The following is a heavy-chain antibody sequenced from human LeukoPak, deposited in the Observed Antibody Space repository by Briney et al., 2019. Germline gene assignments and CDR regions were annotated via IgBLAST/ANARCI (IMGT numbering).Heavy chain of an antibody. CDR3: ARGGGGFWSGYLPYYYYGMDV. CDR2: MNPNSGNT. Sequence: SVKVSCKASGYTFTSYDINWVRQATGQGLEWMGWMNPNSGNTGYAQKFQGRVTMTRNTSISTAYMELSSLRSEDTAVYYCARGGGGFWSGYLPYYYYGMDVWGQGTTVTVSS. D-gene: IGHD3-3*01. V-gene: IGHV1-8*01. J-gene: IGHJ6*02. CDR1: GYTFTSYD.